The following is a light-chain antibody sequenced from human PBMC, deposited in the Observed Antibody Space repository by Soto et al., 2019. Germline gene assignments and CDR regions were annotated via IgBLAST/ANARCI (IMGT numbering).Light chain of an antibody. Sequence: DIQMTPSPSTLSASVVDRVTIACRASQSISNWLAWYQQRPGKAPKLLIYKASNLESGVPSRFSGSGSGTEFSLTITSLQPEDFATYYCQQLFDSPITFGQGTRLEIK. J-gene: IGKJ5*01. CDR3: QQLFDSPIT. V-gene: IGKV1-5*03. CDR1: QSISNW. CDR2: KAS.